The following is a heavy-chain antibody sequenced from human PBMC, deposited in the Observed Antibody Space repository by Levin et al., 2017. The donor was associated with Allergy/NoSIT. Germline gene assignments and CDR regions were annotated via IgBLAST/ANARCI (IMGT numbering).Heavy chain of an antibody. V-gene: IGHV3-23*01. CDR3: AKVAYSGYESSFDY. CDR1: GFTFSSYA. D-gene: IGHD5-12*01. CDR2: ISGSGGST. Sequence: GASVKVSCAASGFTFSSYAMSWVRQAPGKGLEWVSAISGSGGSTYYADSVKGRFTISRDNSKNTLYLQMNSLRAEDTAVYYCAKVAYSGYESSFDYWGQGTLVTVSS. J-gene: IGHJ4*02.